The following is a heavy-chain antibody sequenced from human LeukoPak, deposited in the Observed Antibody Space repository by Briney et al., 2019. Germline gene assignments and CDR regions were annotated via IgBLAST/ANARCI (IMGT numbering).Heavy chain of an antibody. D-gene: IGHD2-2*01. CDR2: IFPGDSNI. CDR1: GYIFSNYW. CDR3: ARDHYCYSTSCYFDY. J-gene: IGHJ4*02. V-gene: IGHV5-51*01. Sequence: GESLQISCRASGYIFSNYWVGWVRQMPGKGLEYMGIIFPGDSNIRYNPSFQGQATMSVDRSTNTAYLQWSSLKASDSAMYYCARDHYCYSTSCYFDYWGQGTLVTVSS.